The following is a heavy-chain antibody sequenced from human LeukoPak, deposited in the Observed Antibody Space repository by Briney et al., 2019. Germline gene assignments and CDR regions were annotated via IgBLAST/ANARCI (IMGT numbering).Heavy chain of an antibody. CDR3: ARGGVEVRTWGNWFDP. V-gene: IGHV1-46*01. CDR2: INPSGGSA. D-gene: IGHD7-27*01. CDR1: GYTFTSNY. J-gene: IGHJ5*02. Sequence: ASVKVSCKASGYTFTSNYIHWVRQAPGQGLEWMGIINPSGGSAYYAQKFQGRVTMTRDTSTSTVYMEVSSLGSEDTAVYYCARGGVEVRTWGNWFDPWGQGTLVTVSS.